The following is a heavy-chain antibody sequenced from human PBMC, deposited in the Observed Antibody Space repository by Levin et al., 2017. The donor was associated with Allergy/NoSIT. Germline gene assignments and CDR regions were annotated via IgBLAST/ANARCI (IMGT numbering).Heavy chain of an antibody. Sequence: SGPTLVKPTQTLTLTCTFSGFSLSTDGVGVGWIRQPPGEALEWLGIIYWDDDKRYNPSLKNRVTITKDTSKHQVVLTMTNMDPVDTATYYCAHREATGSRGWFDPWGQGTLVTVAA. J-gene: IGHJ5*02. D-gene: IGHD3-9*01. V-gene: IGHV2-5*02. CDR3: AHREATGSRGWFDP. CDR1: GFSLSTDGVG. CDR2: IYWDDDK.